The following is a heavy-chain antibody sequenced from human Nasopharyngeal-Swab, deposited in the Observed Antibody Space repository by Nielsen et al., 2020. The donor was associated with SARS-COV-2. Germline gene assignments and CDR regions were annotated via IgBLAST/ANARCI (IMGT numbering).Heavy chain of an antibody. CDR1: GFTVSSNE. CDR3: AKDRQLWSNDFDY. D-gene: IGHD5-18*01. CDR2: ISGGST. Sequence: GGSLRLSCAGSGFTVSSNEMSWVRQAPGKGLEWVSSISGGSTNYADSREGRVTISRDNSKNTLYLQMNSLRAEDTAMYYCAKDRQLWSNDFDYWGQGTLVTVSS. J-gene: IGHJ4*02. V-gene: IGHV3-38-3*01.